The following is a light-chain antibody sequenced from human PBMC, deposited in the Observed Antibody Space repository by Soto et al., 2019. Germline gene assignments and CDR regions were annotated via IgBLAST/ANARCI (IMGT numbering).Light chain of an antibody. Sequence: EVVMTQSASTLSASAGERAALSCWASQRVSSTLAWYQQKPGQAPRLLIYGASTRATGIPARFSGSGSGTDFTLTISRLETEDFAVYHCQQYGRAPRTFGQGTKVDIK. CDR3: QQYGRAPRT. CDR1: QRVSST. J-gene: IGKJ1*01. CDR2: GAS. V-gene: IGKV3-15*01.